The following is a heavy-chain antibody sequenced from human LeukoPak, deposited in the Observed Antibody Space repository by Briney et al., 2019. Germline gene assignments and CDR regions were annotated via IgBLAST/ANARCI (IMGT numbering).Heavy chain of an antibody. V-gene: IGHV3-30*18. J-gene: IGHJ4*02. CDR3: AKDLGDYKYFFDF. D-gene: IGHD2-21*02. CDR2: ISYDGRNK. Sequence: GGSLRLSCAASGFTFSSYGMHWVRQAPGKGLEWVAVISYDGRNKYYADSVEGRFTISRHNSKNTLYLQMNSLRAEDTAVYSCAKDLGDYKYFFDFWGQGTLVAVSS. CDR1: GFTFSSYG.